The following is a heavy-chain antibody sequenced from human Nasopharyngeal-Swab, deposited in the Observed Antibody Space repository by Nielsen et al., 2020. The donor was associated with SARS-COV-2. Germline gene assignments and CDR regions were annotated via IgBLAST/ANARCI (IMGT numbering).Heavy chain of an antibody. CDR1: GFTFDDYT. D-gene: IGHD4-17*01. J-gene: IGHJ6*02. Sequence: GESLKISCAASGFTFDDYTMHWVRQAPGKCLEWVSLISWDGGSTYYADSVKGRFTISRDDSKNSLYLQMNSLRTEDTALYYCAKDSGGEDYGDLYYYYYYGMDVWGQGTTVTVSS. V-gene: IGHV3-43*01. CDR2: ISWDGGST. CDR3: AKDSGGEDYGDLYYYYYYGMDV.